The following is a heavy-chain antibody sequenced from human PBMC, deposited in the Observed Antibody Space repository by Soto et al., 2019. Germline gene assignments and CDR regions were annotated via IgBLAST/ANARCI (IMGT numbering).Heavy chain of an antibody. J-gene: IGHJ4*02. V-gene: IGHV3-9*01. CDR3: AKDFVSGSGLFIDY. CDR2: ISWNSGSI. D-gene: IGHD3-10*01. Sequence: EVQLVESGGGLVQPGRSLRLSCAASGFTFDDYAMHWVRQAPGKGLEWVSGISWNSGSIGYADSVKGRFTISRDNAKNSLYLQMNSLRAEDTALYYCAKDFVSGSGLFIDYWGQGTLVTVSS. CDR1: GFTFDDYA.